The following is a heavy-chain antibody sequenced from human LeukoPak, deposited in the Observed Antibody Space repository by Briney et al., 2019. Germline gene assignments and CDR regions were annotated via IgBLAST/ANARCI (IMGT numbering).Heavy chain of an antibody. CDR3: ARVNRGYSYGYGAHFDY. D-gene: IGHD5-18*01. CDR2: INHSGST. J-gene: IGHJ4*02. Sequence: SETLSLTCAVYGGSFSGYYWSWIRQPPGKGLEWIGEINHSGSTNYNPSLKSRVTISVDTSKNQFSLKLSSVTAADTAVYYCARVNRGYSYGYGAHFDYWGQGTLVTVSS. CDR1: GGSFSGYY. V-gene: IGHV4-34*01.